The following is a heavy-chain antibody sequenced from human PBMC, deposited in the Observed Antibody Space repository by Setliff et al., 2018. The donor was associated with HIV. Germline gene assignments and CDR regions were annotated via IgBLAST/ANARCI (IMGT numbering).Heavy chain of an antibody. Sequence: GASVKVSCKASGYTFTSYYMNWVRQAPGQGLEWMGMVYPSDGSTSYAQKFQGRVTMTRDTSTSTIYMELNSLTSEDTAVYYCARDNTAFDIWGQGTMVTVSS. CDR2: VYPSDGST. V-gene: IGHV1-46*01. CDR3: ARDNTAFDI. D-gene: IGHD2-2*02. J-gene: IGHJ3*02. CDR1: GYTFTSYY.